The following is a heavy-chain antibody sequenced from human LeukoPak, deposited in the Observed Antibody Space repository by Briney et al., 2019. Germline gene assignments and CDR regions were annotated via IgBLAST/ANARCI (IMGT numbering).Heavy chain of an antibody. CDR1: GGSFSGYY. J-gene: IGHJ4*02. V-gene: IGHV4-34*01. D-gene: IGHD3-10*01. CDR3: ARQWYYGSGSHFDY. Sequence: PSETLSLTCAVYGGSFSGYYWSWIRQPPGKGLEWIGEINHSGSTNYNPSLKSRVTISVDTSKNQFSLKLSSVTAADTAVYYCARQWYYGSGSHFDYWGQGTLVTVSS. CDR2: INHSGST.